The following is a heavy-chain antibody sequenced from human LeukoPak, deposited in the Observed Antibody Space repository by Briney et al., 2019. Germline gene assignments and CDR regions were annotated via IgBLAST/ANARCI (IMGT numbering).Heavy chain of an antibody. Sequence: SETLSLTCAVSGGSISSGNWWSWVRQPPGKGLEWIGETYDSGSTKYNPSLKSRVTISVDKSKNQFSLKLSSVTAADTAVYYCARITVTTETNWFDPWGQGTLVTVSS. D-gene: IGHD4-17*01. CDR3: ARITVTTETNWFDP. CDR2: TYDSGST. J-gene: IGHJ5*02. V-gene: IGHV4-4*02. CDR1: GGSISSGNW.